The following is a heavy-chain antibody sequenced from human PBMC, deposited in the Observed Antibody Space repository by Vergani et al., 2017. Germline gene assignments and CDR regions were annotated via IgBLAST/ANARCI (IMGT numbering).Heavy chain of an antibody. Sequence: QVQLVESGGGVVQPGRSLRLSCAASGFTFSSYAMHWVRQAPGKGLEWVAVISYDGSNKYYADSVKGRFTISRDNSKNTLYLQMNSLRAEDTAVYYCARGGCSGGSCYIYYYYYGMDVWGQGTTVTVSS. CDR1: GFTFSSYA. D-gene: IGHD2-15*01. V-gene: IGHV3-30-3*01. CDR3: ARGGCSGGSCYIYYYYYGMDV. CDR2: ISYDGSNK. J-gene: IGHJ6*02.